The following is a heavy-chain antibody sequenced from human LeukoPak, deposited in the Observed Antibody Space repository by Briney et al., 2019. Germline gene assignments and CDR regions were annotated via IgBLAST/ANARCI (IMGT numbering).Heavy chain of an antibody. D-gene: IGHD6-19*01. CDR2: IYYSGST. CDR3: ARLPTRSSGWYVREYGMDV. J-gene: IGHJ6*02. V-gene: IGHV4-59*08. Sequence: PSETLSLTCTVSGGSISSYYWSWIRQPPGKGLEWVGYIYYSGSTNYNPSLKSRVTTSVDTSKNQFSLKLSSVTAADTAVYYCARLPTRSSGWYVREYGMDVWGQGTTVTVSS. CDR1: GGSISSYY.